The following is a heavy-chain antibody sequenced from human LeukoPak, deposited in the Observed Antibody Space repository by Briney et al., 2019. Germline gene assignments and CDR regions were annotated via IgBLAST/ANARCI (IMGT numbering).Heavy chain of an antibody. CDR1: GVSISIYY. CDR2: IYNSEST. J-gene: IGHJ5*02. CDR3: ARVKGSNWFDP. Sequence: PSETLSLTCTVSGVSISIYYWSWIRQPPGKGLEWIGYIYNSESTYYNPSLKSRVTISLDTSKNQFPLWLNSVTAADTAVYYCARVKGSNWFDPWGQGTLVTVSS. D-gene: IGHD6-6*01. V-gene: IGHV4-59*01.